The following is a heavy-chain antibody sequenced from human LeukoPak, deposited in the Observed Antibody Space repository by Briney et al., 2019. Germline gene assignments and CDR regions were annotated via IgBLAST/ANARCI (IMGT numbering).Heavy chain of an antibody. CDR3: ARDKAAAGYYYYGMDV. CDR2: ISSSSSTI. D-gene: IGHD6-13*01. Sequence: GGSLRLSCAASGFTFSTYSMNWVRQAPGKGLEWVSYISSSSSTIYYADSVKGRFTISRDNAKNSLYLQMNSLRAEDTAVYYCARDKAAAGYYYYGMDVWGQGTTVTVSS. CDR1: GFTFSTYS. V-gene: IGHV3-48*01. J-gene: IGHJ6*02.